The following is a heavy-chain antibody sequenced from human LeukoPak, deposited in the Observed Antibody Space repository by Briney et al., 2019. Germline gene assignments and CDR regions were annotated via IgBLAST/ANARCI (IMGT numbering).Heavy chain of an antibody. CDR1: GGSVSSGSYY. CDR2: INHSGST. V-gene: IGHV4-39*07. Sequence: SETLSLTCTVSGGSVSSGSYYWSWIRQPPGKGLEWIGEINHSGSTNYNPSLKSRVTISVDTSKNQFSLKLSSVTAADTAVYYCARETRGYSGYDRYYYYCYGMDVWGQGTTVTVSS. J-gene: IGHJ6*02. CDR3: ARETRGYSGYDRYYYYCYGMDV. D-gene: IGHD5-12*01.